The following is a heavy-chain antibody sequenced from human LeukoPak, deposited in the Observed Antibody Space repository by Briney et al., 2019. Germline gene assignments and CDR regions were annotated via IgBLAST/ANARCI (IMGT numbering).Heavy chain of an antibody. CDR2: INHSGST. D-gene: IGHD3-22*01. CDR1: GGSISTYY. CDR3: ARGRSDYDSSGYYYPDFDY. J-gene: IGHJ4*02. Sequence: SETLSLTCTVSGGSISTYYWSWIRQPPGKGLEWIGEINHSGSTNYNPSLKSRVTISVDTSKNQFSLKLSSVTAADTAVYYCARGRSDYDSSGYYYPDFDYWGQGTLVTVSS. V-gene: IGHV4-34*01.